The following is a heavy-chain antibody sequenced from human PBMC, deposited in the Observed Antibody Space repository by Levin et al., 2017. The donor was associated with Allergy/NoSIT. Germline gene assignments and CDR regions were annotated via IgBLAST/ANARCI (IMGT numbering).Heavy chain of an antibody. CDR3: ARGEYYDSSGYYYYYYGMDV. CDR1: GYTFTSYD. Sequence: ASVKVSCKASGYTFTSYDINWVRQATGQGLEWMGWMNPNSGNTGYAQKFQGRVTMTRNTSISTAYMELSSLRSEDTAVYYCARGEYYDSSGYYYYYYGMDVWGQGTTVTVSS. V-gene: IGHV1-8*01. D-gene: IGHD3-22*01. CDR2: MNPNSGNT. J-gene: IGHJ6*02.